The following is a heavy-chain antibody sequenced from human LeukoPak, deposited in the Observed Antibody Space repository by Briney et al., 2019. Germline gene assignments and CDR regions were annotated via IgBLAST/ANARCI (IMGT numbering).Heavy chain of an antibody. CDR2: ISSSSSYT. D-gene: IGHD1-1*01. V-gene: IGHV3-11*03. CDR3: ARTEKNWNYFDN. J-gene: IGHJ4*02. Sequence: PGGSLRLSCAASGFTFSDYYMSWIRQAPGKGLEWVSYISSSSSYTNYADSVKGRFTISRDNAKNSLYLQMNSLRADDTGVYYCARTEKNWNYFDNWGQGTLVTVSS. CDR1: GFTFSDYY.